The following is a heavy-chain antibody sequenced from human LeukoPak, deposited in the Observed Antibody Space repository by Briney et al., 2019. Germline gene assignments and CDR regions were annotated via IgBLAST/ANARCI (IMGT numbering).Heavy chain of an antibody. Sequence: GESLKISCKGSGYSFTSSWIGWVRQMPGKGLEWVSSISSSVSYTYYPDSVKGRFTISRDNAKNSLFLQMNSLRAEDTAVYYCARDLGRSGYYTVDAFDLWGQGTLVTVSS. CDR2: ISSSVSYT. D-gene: IGHD3-22*01. CDR3: ARDLGRSGYYTVDAFDL. CDR1: GYSFTSSW. J-gene: IGHJ3*01. V-gene: IGHV3-21*01.